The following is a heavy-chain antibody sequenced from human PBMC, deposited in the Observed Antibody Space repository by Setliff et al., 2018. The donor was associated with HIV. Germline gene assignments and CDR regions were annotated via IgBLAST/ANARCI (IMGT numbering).Heavy chain of an antibody. V-gene: IGHV4-59*08. CDR1: GGSISSYY. D-gene: IGHD5-18*01. J-gene: IGHJ4*02. CDR2: IYKSGST. CDR3: ARLSDTAMASFDS. Sequence: PSETLSLTCTVSGGSISSYYWSWIRQPPGKGLEWIGYIYKSGSTNSGPSFKSRVSMSGDTSKNQLSLKVTSVTAADTAVYYCARLSDTAMASFDSWGQGTLVTVS.